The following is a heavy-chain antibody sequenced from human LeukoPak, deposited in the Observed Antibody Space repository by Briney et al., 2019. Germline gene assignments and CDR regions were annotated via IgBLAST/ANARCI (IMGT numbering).Heavy chain of an antibody. CDR3: ARDQSGMDV. Sequence: GGSLRLTCAASGFTFSSYAMSWVRQVPGKGLEWVSAISGSGGSTYYADSVKGRFTISRDNSKNTLYLQMNSLRAEDTAVYYCARDQSGMDVWGQGTTVTVSS. CDR2: ISGSGGST. CDR1: GFTFSSYA. J-gene: IGHJ6*02. V-gene: IGHV3-23*01.